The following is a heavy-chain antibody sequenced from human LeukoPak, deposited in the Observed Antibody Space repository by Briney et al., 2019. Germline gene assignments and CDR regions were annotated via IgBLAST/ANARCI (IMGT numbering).Heavy chain of an antibody. J-gene: IGHJ4*02. V-gene: IGHV4-39*01. Sequence: SETLSLTCTVSGGSISRTSQYWGWIRQPPENGLEWIGSMYYSGATYYNPSLKSRVTISLDTSKNQFSLALTSVTAADTAVYYCVRLGRMGNVVYWGQGTLVPVSS. D-gene: IGHD3/OR15-3a*01. CDR2: MYYSGAT. CDR3: VRLGRMGNVVY. CDR1: GGSISRTSQY.